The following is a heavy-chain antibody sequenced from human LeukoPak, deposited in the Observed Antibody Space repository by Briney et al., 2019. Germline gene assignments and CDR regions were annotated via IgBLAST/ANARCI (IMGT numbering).Heavy chain of an antibody. V-gene: IGHV3-7*01. CDR1: GFTFSSYW. D-gene: IGHD1-26*01. J-gene: IGHJ4*02. Sequence: PGGSLRLSCAASGFTFSSYWMTWVRQAPGKGLEWVANIKQDGSEKNYVDSVKGRFTISRDNAKNSLFLQMNSLRAEDTAVYYCATRSIVGRPGTDYWGQEPLVTVSS. CDR3: ATRSIVGRPGTDY. CDR2: IKQDGSEK.